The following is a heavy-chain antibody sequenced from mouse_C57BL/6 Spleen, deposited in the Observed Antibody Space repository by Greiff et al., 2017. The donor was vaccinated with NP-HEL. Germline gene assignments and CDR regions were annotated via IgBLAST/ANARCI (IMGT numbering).Heavy chain of an antibody. CDR2: INPNNGGT. J-gene: IGHJ1*03. CDR1: GYTFTDYN. Sequence: EVQLQQSGPELVKPGASVKIPCKASGYTFTDYNMDWVKQSHGKSLEWIGDINPNNGGTIYNQKFKGKATLTVDKSSSTAYMELRSLTSEDTAVYYCARKGLYYDYHWYFDVWGTGTTVTVSS. D-gene: IGHD2-4*01. V-gene: IGHV1-18*01. CDR3: ARKGLYYDYHWYFDV.